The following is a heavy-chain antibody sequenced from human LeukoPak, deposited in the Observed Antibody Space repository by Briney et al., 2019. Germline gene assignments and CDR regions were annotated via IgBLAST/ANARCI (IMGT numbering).Heavy chain of an antibody. D-gene: IGHD3-10*01. J-gene: IGHJ5*02. CDR1: GFTFSSYA. CDR3: AKDFDGSGSYYHNWFDP. CDR2: ISGSGGST. Sequence: PGGSLRLSCAASGFTFSSYAMSWVRQAPGKGLEWVSAISGSGGSTYYADSVKGRFTISRDNSKNTLYLQMNSLRAEDTAVYYCAKDFDGSGSYYHNWFDPWGQGTLVTVSS. V-gene: IGHV3-23*01.